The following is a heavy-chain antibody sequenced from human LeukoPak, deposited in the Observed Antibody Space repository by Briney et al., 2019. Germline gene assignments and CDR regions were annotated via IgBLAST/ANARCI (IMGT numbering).Heavy chain of an antibody. CDR2: INAGNGNT. V-gene: IGHV1-3*01. J-gene: IGHJ4*02. CDR3: AGDPIGSRWPYYFDY. D-gene: IGHD6-13*01. Sequence: ASVKVSCKASGYTFTSYAMHWVRQAPGQRLEWMGWINAGNGNTKYSQKFQARVTITRDTSASTAYMELSSLRSEDTAVYYCAGDPIGSRWPYYFDYWGQGTLVTVSS. CDR1: GYTFTSYA.